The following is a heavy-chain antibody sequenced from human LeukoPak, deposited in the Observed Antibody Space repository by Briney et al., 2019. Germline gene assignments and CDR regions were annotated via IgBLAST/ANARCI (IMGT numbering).Heavy chain of an antibody. Sequence: ASAKVSCKASGYTFTSYDINWVRQATGQGLEWMGWMNPNSGNTGYAQKFQGRVTITRNTSISTAYMELSSLRSEDTAVYYCARGTTVTTNYYYYMDVWGKGTTVTVSS. J-gene: IGHJ6*03. CDR1: GYTFTSYD. V-gene: IGHV1-8*03. D-gene: IGHD4-17*01. CDR2: MNPNSGNT. CDR3: ARGTTVTTNYYYYMDV.